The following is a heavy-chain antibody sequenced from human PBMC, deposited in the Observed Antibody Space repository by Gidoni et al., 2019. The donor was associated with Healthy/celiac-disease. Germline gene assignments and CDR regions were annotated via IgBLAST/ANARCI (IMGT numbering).Heavy chain of an antibody. CDR3: ARDEGYCSGGSCYSAFDI. CDR2: IIPSFGTA. V-gene: IGHV1-69*01. J-gene: IGHJ3*02. D-gene: IGHD2-15*01. CDR1: GGTFSSYA. Sequence: QVQLVQSGAEVKKPGSSVKVSCKASGGTFSSYAISWVRQAPGQGLEWMGGIIPSFGTANYAQKFQGRVTITADESTSTAYMELSSLRSEDTAVYYCARDEGYCSGGSCYSAFDIWGQGTMVTVSS.